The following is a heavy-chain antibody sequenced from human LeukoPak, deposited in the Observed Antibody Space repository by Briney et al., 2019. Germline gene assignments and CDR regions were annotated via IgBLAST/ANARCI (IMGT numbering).Heavy chain of an antibody. CDR1: GFTFRTYA. V-gene: IGHV3-23*01. J-gene: IGHJ1*01. CDR2: ISGSGGST. D-gene: IGHD3-3*01. Sequence: QSGGSLRLSCAASGFTFRTYAMSWVRQAPGKGLEWVSGISGSGGSTYYAGSVKGRFTISRDNSKNTLYLQMNSLRAEDTAVYYCAKSLPEPYYDFWSGYYTLEYFQHWGQGTLVTVSS. CDR3: AKSLPEPYYDFWSGYYTLEYFQH.